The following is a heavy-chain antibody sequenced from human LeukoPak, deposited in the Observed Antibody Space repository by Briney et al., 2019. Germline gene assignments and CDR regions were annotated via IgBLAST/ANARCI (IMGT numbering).Heavy chain of an antibody. J-gene: IGHJ6*02. Sequence: ASVKVSCKASGGTFSSYAISWVRQATGQGLEWMGWMNPNSGNTGYAQKFQGRVTMTRNTSISTAYMELSSLRSEDTAVYYCASHYYGSGSYYNLLYYYYGMDVWGQGTTVTVSS. CDR1: GGTFSSYA. D-gene: IGHD3-10*01. V-gene: IGHV1-8*02. CDR2: MNPNSGNT. CDR3: ASHYYGSGSYYNLLYYYYGMDV.